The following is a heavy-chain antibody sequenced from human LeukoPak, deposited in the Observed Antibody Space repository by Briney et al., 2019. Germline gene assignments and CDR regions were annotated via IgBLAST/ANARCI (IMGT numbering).Heavy chain of an antibody. CDR1: GFTFSSYG. D-gene: IGHD6-13*01. V-gene: IGHV3-23*01. CDR3: AKVVIGNRGMASAQDD. Sequence: QPGGSLRLSCAASGFTFSSYGMNWVRQAPGRGLEWVSGISGSGGSTYYADSVKGWFTISRDNSKNTLYLQMNSLRAEDTAVYYCAKVVIGNRGMASAQDDWGQGTLVTVSS. J-gene: IGHJ4*02. CDR2: ISGSGGST.